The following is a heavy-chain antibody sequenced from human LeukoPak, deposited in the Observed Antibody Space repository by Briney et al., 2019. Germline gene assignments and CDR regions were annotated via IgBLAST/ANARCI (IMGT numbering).Heavy chain of an antibody. CDR3: ARHWHYAWFGY. J-gene: IGHJ4*02. D-gene: IGHD3-16*01. CDR2: INPVNSDT. V-gene: IGHV5-51*01. CDR1: FGKYV. Sequence: FGKYVDVGGRRMTKKNLEWMGNINPVNSDTTYSPSFQGHVTISVDKSISTAYLQLSSLKGSDTAMYYCARHWHYAWFGYWGQGSPVTVSS.